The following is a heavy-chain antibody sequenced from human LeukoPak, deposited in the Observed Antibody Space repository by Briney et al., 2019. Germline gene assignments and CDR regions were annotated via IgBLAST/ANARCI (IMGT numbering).Heavy chain of an antibody. Sequence: GGSLRLSCSVSGFAFSNYWMTWVRQAPGRGLECLAIINEDGSEKHHVDSVKGRFTIPRDNAKNLLFLEMNSLRDEDTAVYCCARDGSVTYHTAFDYWGQGTLVSVS. D-gene: IGHD6-19*01. CDR2: INEDGSEK. V-gene: IGHV3-7*01. CDR3: ARDGSVTYHTAFDY. CDR1: GFAFSNYW. J-gene: IGHJ4*02.